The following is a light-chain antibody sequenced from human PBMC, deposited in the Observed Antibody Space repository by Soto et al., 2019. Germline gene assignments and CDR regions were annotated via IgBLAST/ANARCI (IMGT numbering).Light chain of an antibody. Sequence: HSALTQPASVSGSPGQSITISCTGTSSDVGGYNYVSWYQHHPGKAPKLMIYDVSYRPSGVSNRISGSKSGNTASLTISGLQPEDEADYSCSSYTTSNTRQIVFGTGTKLTVL. CDR2: DVS. V-gene: IGLV2-14*03. CDR3: SSYTTSNTRQIV. J-gene: IGLJ1*01. CDR1: SSDVGGYNY.